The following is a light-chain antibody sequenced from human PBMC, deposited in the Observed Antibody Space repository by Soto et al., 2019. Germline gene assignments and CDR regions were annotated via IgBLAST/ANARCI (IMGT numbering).Light chain of an antibody. CDR3: QQYYVWNT. V-gene: IGKV3D-15*01. J-gene: IGKJ4*01. CDR2: DAS. CDR1: QSVDSK. Sequence: IVMTQSPATLSVSPGERAIFSCRASQSVDSKLAWCQQKLGQAPRLLIYDASTRATGIPARFSGSGSGTEFTLTISSLQSEDFAIYYCQQYYVWNTFGGGTKV.